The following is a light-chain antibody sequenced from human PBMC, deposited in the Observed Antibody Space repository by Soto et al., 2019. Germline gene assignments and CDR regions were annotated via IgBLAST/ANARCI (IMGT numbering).Light chain of an antibody. CDR3: QQYRSSPRT. Sequence: IVLTQSPGTLSLSPGDRATLSCRASQSVSGSYLAWYQQKPGLAPRLLIYGASIRATGIPDRFSGSGSGTDFTLTISRLEPEDFAVNYCQQYRSSPRTFGQGTKVEIK. CDR1: QSVSGSY. J-gene: IGKJ1*01. CDR2: GAS. V-gene: IGKV3-20*01.